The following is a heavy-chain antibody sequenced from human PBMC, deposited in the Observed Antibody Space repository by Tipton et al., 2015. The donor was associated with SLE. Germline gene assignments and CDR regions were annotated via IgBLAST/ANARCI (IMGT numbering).Heavy chain of an antibody. CDR3: ARPSPYCGGDCFFDH. CDR1: GEALSSGGYF. Sequence: GEALSSGGYFWGWIRQPPGKGLEWIGGVYYGGNTYYSPSLKSRVTIFVDTSRNQFSLRLNSVTAADTAMYYCARPSPYCGGDCFFDHWGQGSLVTVSS. CDR2: VYYGGNT. D-gene: IGHD2-21*01. V-gene: IGHV4-39*01. J-gene: IGHJ4*02.